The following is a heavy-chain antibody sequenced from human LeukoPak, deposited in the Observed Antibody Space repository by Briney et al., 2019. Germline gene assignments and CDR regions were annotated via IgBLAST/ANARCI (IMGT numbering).Heavy chain of an antibody. D-gene: IGHD2-2*01. CDR2: ISAYNGNT. J-gene: IGHJ4*02. CDR3: ARGGLIVVVPAARNTYDY. CDR1: GYTFTSYG. Sequence: GASVKVSCKASGYTFTSYGISWVRQAPGQGLEWMGWISAYNGNTNYARKLQGRVTMTTDTSTSTAYMELRSLRSDDTAVYYCARGGLIVVVPAARNTYDYWGQGTLVTVSS. V-gene: IGHV1-18*01.